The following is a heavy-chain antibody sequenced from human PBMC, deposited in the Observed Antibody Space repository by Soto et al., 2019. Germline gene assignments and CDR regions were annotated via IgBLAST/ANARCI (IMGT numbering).Heavy chain of an antibody. V-gene: IGHV3-23*01. Sequence: EVQLLESGGGLVQPGGSLRLSCAASGFTFSSYAMSWVRQAPGKGLEWVSAISGSGGSTYYADSVKGRFTISRDNSKNTLYLQMNSLRAEDTAVYCCAKDPRYRRDPGLFDYWGQGTLVTVSS. D-gene: IGHD5-18*01. CDR1: GFTFSSYA. CDR2: ISGSGGST. J-gene: IGHJ4*02. CDR3: AKDPRYRRDPGLFDY.